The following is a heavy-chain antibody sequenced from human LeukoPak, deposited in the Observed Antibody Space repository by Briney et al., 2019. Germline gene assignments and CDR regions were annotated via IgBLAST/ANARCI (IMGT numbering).Heavy chain of an antibody. D-gene: IGHD3-22*01. CDR3: ARESYDRSGDYPRDFDS. J-gene: IGHJ4*02. V-gene: IGHV3-21*01. CDR1: GFTFSSYA. Sequence: PGGSLRLSCAASGFTFSSYAMHWVRQAPGKGLEWISSISSGSIYAHYSDSVEGRFSISRDDANSFLYLQMSSLRAEDTAVYYCARESYDRSGDYPRDFDSWGQGTLVTVSS. CDR2: ISSGSIYA.